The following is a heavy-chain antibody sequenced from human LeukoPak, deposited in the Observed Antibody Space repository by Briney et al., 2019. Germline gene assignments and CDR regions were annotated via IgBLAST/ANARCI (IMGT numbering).Heavy chain of an antibody. J-gene: IGHJ4*02. Sequence: PGGSLRLSCEASGFTFRDYGLHWVRQAPGKGLEWVAFIWNDGSNKDYVDSVKGRFTISRDNSKNTLYLQMSSLRAEDTAVYYCARGGYYRFKMGHDYWGQGTLVTVSS. D-gene: IGHD1-26*01. CDR1: GFTFRDYG. CDR2: IWNDGSNK. V-gene: IGHV3-33*01. CDR3: ARGGYYRFKMGHDY.